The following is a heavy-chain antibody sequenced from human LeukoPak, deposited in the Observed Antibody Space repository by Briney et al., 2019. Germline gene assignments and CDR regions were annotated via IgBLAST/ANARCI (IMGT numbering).Heavy chain of an antibody. Sequence: GGSLRLSCAASGFSFSSYEMNWVRQAPGKGLEWVANIKQDGSEKYYVDSVKGRFTISRDNAKNSLYLQMNSLRAEDTAVYYCARIVRYSQLKDYWGQGTLVTVSS. CDR3: ARIVRYSQLKDY. J-gene: IGHJ4*02. CDR2: IKQDGSEK. CDR1: GFSFSSYE. V-gene: IGHV3-7*03. D-gene: IGHD2-15*01.